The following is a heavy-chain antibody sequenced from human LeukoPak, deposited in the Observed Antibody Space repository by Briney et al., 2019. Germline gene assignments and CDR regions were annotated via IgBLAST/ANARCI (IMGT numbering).Heavy chain of an antibody. CDR2: ISSSGSTI. J-gene: IGHJ4*02. CDR3: ARVRGSYSRGTYYFDY. V-gene: IGHV3-48*04. D-gene: IGHD1-26*01. Sequence: GGSLRLSWAASGFTFNTYTMNWVRQAPGKGLEWVSYISSSGSTIYYADSVKGRFTISRDNAKNSLYLQMNSLRAEDTAVYYCARVRGSYSRGTYYFDYWGQGTLVTVSS. CDR1: GFTFNTYT.